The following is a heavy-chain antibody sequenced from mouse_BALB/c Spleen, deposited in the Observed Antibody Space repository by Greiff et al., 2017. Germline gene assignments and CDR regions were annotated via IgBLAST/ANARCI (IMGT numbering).Heavy chain of an antibody. CDR2: IYPGDGDT. J-gene: IGHJ1*01. D-gene: IGHD1-1*01. CDR3: ARDGSSFYWYFDV. Sequence: QVQLKESGAELARPGASVKLSCKASGYTFTSYWMQWVKQRPGQGLEWIGAIYPGDGDTRYTQKFKGKATLTADKSSSTAYMQLSSLASEDSAVYYCARDGSSFYWYFDVWGAGTTVTVSS. CDR1: GYTFTSYW. V-gene: IGHV1-87*01.